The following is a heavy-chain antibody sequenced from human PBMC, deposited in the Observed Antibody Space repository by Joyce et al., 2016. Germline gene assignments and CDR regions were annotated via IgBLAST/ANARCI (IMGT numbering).Heavy chain of an antibody. D-gene: IGHD4/OR15-4a*01. CDR3: ARVLTTFDY. V-gene: IGHV3-74*01. J-gene: IGHJ4*02. Sequence: EVQLVESGGGLVEPGGSLRLSCAAFGFTFSTYWMHWVRQAPGKVLMWVSRISGDGTSTSYADSVKGRFIISRDNAKNMLFLQMDSLRAEDTAVYYCARVLTTFDYWGQGALVTVSA. CDR2: ISGDGTST. CDR1: GFTFSTYW.